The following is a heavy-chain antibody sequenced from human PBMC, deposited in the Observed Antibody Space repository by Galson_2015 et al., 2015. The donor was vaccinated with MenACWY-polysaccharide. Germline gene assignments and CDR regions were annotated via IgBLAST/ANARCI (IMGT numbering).Heavy chain of an antibody. CDR3: VIAVAHGGWFDP. D-gene: IGHD6-19*01. Sequence: SETLSLTCAVYGGSFSGYYWSWIRQPPGKGLEWIGEINHSGSTNYNPSLKSRVTISVDTSKNQFSLKLSSVTAADTAVYYCVIAVAHGGWFDPWGQGTLVTVSS. CDR1: GGSFSGYY. J-gene: IGHJ5*02. V-gene: IGHV4-34*01. CDR2: INHSGST.